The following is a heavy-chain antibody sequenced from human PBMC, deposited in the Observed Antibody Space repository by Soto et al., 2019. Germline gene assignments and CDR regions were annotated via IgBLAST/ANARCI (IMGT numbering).Heavy chain of an antibody. CDR1: GFTFSSYA. V-gene: IGHV3-23*01. Sequence: GGSLRLSCAASGFTFSSYAMSWVRQAPGKGLEWVSAISGSGGSTYYADSVKGRFTISRDNSKNTLYLQMNSLRSDDTAVYYCARDGERDTGLNFYYYLHGMDAWGQGTRVTVSS. CDR3: ARDGERDTGLNFYYYLHGMDA. D-gene: IGHD1-1*01. J-gene: IGHJ6*02. CDR2: ISGSGGST.